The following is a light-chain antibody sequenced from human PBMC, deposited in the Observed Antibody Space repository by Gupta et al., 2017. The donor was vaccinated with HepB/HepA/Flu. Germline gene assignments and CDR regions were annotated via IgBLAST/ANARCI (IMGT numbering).Light chain of an antibody. CDR3: QTWDTDFRVL. V-gene: IGLV4-69*01. J-gene: IGLJ2*01. CDR2: INSDGSH. CDR1: RGHTSYA. Sequence: QLVVTQSPSASASLGASVKLTCTLTRGHTSYAIAWHQQQPEKGPRYLMRINSDGSHRKGDGIPDRFSGSSSGAERYLTISSLQSEDEADYYCQTWDTDFRVLFSGGTKLTVL.